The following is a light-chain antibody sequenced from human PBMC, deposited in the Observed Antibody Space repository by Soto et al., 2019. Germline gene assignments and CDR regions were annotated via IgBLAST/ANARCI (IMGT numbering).Light chain of an antibody. J-gene: IGLJ1*01. Sequence: QSALTQPRSVSWSPGQSVTISCTGTSSDVGGYNYVSWYQPHPGKAPKLMIYDVSKLTSGVPDRFSGSKSGNTAALTISGLQAEDEADYDCCSYSGSYTTYFSGAGTKFTVL. CDR1: SSDVGGYNY. CDR3: CSYSGSYTTYF. V-gene: IGLV2-11*01. CDR2: DVS.